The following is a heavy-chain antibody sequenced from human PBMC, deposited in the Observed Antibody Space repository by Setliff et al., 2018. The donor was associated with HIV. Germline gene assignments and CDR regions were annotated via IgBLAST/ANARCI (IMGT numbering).Heavy chain of an antibody. V-gene: IGHV1-8*02. CDR3: AREGTTIFGVVIMGGFDY. Sequence: ASVKVSCKASGYTFINYDIYWVRQTTGQGLEWMGWMNPDSGNTGYAQKFQGRVTMTRNTSISTAYMDLSSLRSEDTAVYYCAREGTTIFGVVIMGGFDYWGQGTLVTVSS. D-gene: IGHD3-3*01. J-gene: IGHJ4*02. CDR1: GYTFINYD. CDR2: MNPDSGNT.